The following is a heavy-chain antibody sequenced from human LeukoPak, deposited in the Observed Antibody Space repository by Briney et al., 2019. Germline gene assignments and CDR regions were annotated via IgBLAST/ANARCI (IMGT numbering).Heavy chain of an antibody. V-gene: IGHV3-30*04. D-gene: IGHD2-8*02. CDR3: SKAPLGACAGAVCYYLDV. CDR1: GLSFNTYA. J-gene: IGHJ6*03. Sequence: PGGSLRLSCVDSGLSFNTYAMHWVRQAPGKGLEWVAAISYDGSYTYYRDSVRGRFTISRDNSKNTMYLQMNSLRADDTAVYYCSKAPLGACAGAVCYYLDVWGKGTTVIVSS. CDR2: ISYDGSYT.